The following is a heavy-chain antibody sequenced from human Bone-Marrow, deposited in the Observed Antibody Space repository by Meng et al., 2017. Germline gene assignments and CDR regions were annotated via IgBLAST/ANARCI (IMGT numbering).Heavy chain of an antibody. J-gene: IGHJ5*02. V-gene: IGHV4-34*01. CDR3: VRGVVRNWNYLP. CDR1: GGSFGGYY. D-gene: IGHD1-7*01. Sequence: QVQLQQWGAGLLKPSETLSLTCAVYGGSFGGYYWSWSRQPPGKGLEWLGEIIQNGSPNYDPSHKSRVTISVDTSKNQFSLKLSSVIAAVTAVYSCVRGVVRNWNYLPWGPGTLVTVSS. CDR2: IIQNGSP.